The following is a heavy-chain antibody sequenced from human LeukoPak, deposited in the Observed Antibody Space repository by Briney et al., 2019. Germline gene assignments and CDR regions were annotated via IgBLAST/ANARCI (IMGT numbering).Heavy chain of an antibody. Sequence: PSETLSLTCTVSGGSISSYYWSWIRQPPGKGLEWIGYIYYSGSTNYNPSLKSRVTISVDTSKNQFSLKLSSVTAADTAVYYCARGGIAAAGSNWYFDLWGRGTLVTVSS. CDR3: ARGGIAAAGSNWYFDL. CDR2: IYYSGST. CDR1: GGSISSYY. D-gene: IGHD6-13*01. J-gene: IGHJ2*01. V-gene: IGHV4-59*08.